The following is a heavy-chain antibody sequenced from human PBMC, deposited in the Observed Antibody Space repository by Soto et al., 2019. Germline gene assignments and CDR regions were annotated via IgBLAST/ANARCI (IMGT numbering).Heavy chain of an antibody. J-gene: IGHJ4*02. CDR1: GDSISSYY. V-gene: IGHV4-59*01. CDR3: ARSREMYYYDSSGYYAH. CDR2: VSFSGST. D-gene: IGHD3-22*01. Sequence: TSETLSLTCTVSGDSISSYYWNWIRQSPGKELERIGYVSFSGSTSYNPSLKSRVTISVDTSKNQFSLKLSSVTAADTAVYYFARSREMYYYDSSGYYAHWGQGTLVTVSS.